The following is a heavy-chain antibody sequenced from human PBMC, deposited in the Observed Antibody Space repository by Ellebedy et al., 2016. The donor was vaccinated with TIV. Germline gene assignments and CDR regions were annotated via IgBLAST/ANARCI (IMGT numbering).Heavy chain of an antibody. V-gene: IGHV4-61*08. D-gene: IGHD6-19*01. CDR2: IYYTGST. J-gene: IGHJ4*02. CDR1: GGSISSGDYY. Sequence: MPSETLSLTCTVSGGSISSGDYYWSWIRQPPGKGLEWIGDIYYTGSTHCNPSLKSRVAMSVDMSKSQLSLKLGSVIPADTAVYYCARGGSGWYFDNWGQGTLVTVTS. CDR3: ARGGSGWYFDN.